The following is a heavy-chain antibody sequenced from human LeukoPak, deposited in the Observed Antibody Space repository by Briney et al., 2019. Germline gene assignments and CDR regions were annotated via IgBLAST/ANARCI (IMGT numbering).Heavy chain of an antibody. D-gene: IGHD2-2*01. Sequence: APVKVSCKASGFTFTSSAIQWVRQTPGHGLEWRGGIIPIFGTANYAQKFQSRVTITADEYTSTAYMELSSLRSEDAAVYYRATYCSNTTCPIWGYYFVYGGQGPLVTVSS. V-gene: IGHV1-69*13. J-gene: IGHJ4*02. CDR2: IIPIFGTA. CDR3: ATYCSNTTCPIWGYYFVY. CDR1: GFTFTSSA.